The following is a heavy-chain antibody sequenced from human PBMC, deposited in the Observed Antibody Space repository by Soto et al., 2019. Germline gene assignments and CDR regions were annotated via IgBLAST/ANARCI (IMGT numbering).Heavy chain of an antibody. Sequence: QVQLVQSGAEVKKPGSSVKISCKASGGTFINHAFSWVRQAPGQGLEWMGGIIPMFGTADYSQKFQGRVTITADESTTTAHMELSSLRSDDSAVYYCARDDATYCGGDCYRYFFYGLDVWDQGTTVTVSS. V-gene: IGHV1-69*01. CDR3: ARDDATYCGGDCYRYFFYGLDV. CDR1: GGTFINHA. D-gene: IGHD2-21*02. CDR2: IIPMFGTA. J-gene: IGHJ6*02.